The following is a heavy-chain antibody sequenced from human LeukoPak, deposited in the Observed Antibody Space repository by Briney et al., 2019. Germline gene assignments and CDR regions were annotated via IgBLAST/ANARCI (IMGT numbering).Heavy chain of an antibody. CDR3: ARDRGVLRFLEWSRYAFDI. CDR1: GFTFSSYE. CDR2: ISSSGSTI. D-gene: IGHD3-3*01. Sequence: PGGSLRLSCAASGFTFSSYEMNWVRQAPGKGPEWVSYISSSGSTIYYADSVKGRFTISRDNAKNSLYLQMNSLRAEDTAVYYCARDRGVLRFLEWSRYAFDIWGQGTMVTVSS. V-gene: IGHV3-48*03. J-gene: IGHJ3*02.